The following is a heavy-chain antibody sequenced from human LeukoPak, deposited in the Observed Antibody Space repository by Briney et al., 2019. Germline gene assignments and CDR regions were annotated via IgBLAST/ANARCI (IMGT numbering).Heavy chain of an antibody. D-gene: IGHD4-11*01. Sequence: ASVKVSCKASGYTFTSYDINWVRQATGQGLEWMGWMNPNSGNTGYAQKFQGRVTITRNTSISTAYMELSSLRSEDTAVYYCAREGPLHGDFDYWGQGTLVTVSS. CDR1: GYTFTSYD. V-gene: IGHV1-8*03. CDR2: MNPNSGNT. J-gene: IGHJ4*02. CDR3: AREGPLHGDFDY.